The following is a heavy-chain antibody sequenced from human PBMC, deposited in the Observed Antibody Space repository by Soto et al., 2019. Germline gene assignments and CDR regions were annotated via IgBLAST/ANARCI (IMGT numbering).Heavy chain of an antibody. J-gene: IGHJ5*02. CDR2: ISAYNGNT. V-gene: IGHV1-18*01. D-gene: IGHD3-3*01. CDR1: GYTFTSYG. Sequence: QVQLVQSGAEVKKPGASVKVSCKASGYTFTSYGISWVRQAPGQGLEWMGWISAYNGNTNYAQKLQGRVTMTTDTAXXPGYMELRSLRSDDTAVYYCARALGVLRPPGGFDPWGQGTLVTVSS. CDR3: ARALGVLRPPGGFDP.